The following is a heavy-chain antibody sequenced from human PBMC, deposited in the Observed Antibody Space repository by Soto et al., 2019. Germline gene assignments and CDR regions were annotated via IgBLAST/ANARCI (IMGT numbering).Heavy chain of an antibody. V-gene: IGHV4-39*01. Sequence: SETLSLTCTVSGGSISSRNYCWGWIRQPPGKGLEWIGTIFYSGSIYYNPSLRSRVTISVDTSKNQFSLKLSSVTAADTAVYYCAKQSRTTVDAFNMWGQGTMVTVSS. CDR2: IFYSGSI. CDR1: GGSISSRNYC. J-gene: IGHJ3*02. D-gene: IGHD1-1*01. CDR3: AKQSRTTVDAFNM.